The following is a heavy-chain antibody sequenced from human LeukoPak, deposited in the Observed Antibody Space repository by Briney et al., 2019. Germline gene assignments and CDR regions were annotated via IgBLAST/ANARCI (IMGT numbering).Heavy chain of an antibody. CDR2: IYYSGST. Sequence: SSETLSLTCTVSGGSISSGGYYWSWIRQHPGKGLEWIGYIYYSGSTYYNPPLKSRVTISVDTSKNQFSLKLSSVTAADTAVYYCARDCSSTSCYGRGPYGMDVWGQGTTVTVSS. CDR1: GGSISSGGYY. J-gene: IGHJ6*02. V-gene: IGHV4-31*03. CDR3: ARDCSSTSCYGRGPYGMDV. D-gene: IGHD2-2*01.